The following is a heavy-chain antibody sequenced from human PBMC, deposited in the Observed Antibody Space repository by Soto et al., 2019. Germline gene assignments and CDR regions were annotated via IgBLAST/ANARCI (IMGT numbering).Heavy chain of an antibody. J-gene: IGHJ4*02. Sequence: SETLSLTCTVSGASISRYYWSWIRQPPGRGLEWIGYIYYSGSTNYNPSLKSRVTISVDTSKNQFSLKLSSVTAADTALYYCARHGGSYSFDYWGQGTLVTVS. CDR2: IYYSGST. D-gene: IGHD1-26*01. V-gene: IGHV4-59*01. CDR3: ARHGGSYSFDY. CDR1: GASISRYY.